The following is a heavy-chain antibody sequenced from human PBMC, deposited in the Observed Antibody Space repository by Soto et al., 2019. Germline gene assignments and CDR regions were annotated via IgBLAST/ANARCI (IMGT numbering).Heavy chain of an antibody. CDR1: GFTFSNFA. D-gene: IGHD6-13*01. CDR3: GRRIPLAGPYGAFDI. Sequence: QVQLVESGGGVVQPGRSLRVSCAASGFTFSNFAMHWVRQAPGKGLEWVSTVSYDGSNEHYEDSLKGRFTISRDNSKNTLYLQMDSPRAEDTALYYCGRRIPLAGPYGAFDIWGQGTMVTVSS. CDR2: VSYDGSNE. V-gene: IGHV3-30*03. J-gene: IGHJ3*02.